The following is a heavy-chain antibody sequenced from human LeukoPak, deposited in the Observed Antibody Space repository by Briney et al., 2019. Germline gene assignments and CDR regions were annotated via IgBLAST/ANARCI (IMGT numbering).Heavy chain of an antibody. Sequence: PSETLSLTCTVSGGSISSYYWSWIRQPPGKGLEWIGYIYYSGSTNYNPSLKSRVTKSVDTSKNQFSLKLSSVTAADTAVYYCARGLVVFKGAWFDPWGQGTLVTVSS. V-gene: IGHV4-59*01. CDR1: GGSISSYY. CDR3: ARGLVVFKGAWFDP. J-gene: IGHJ5*02. CDR2: IYYSGST. D-gene: IGHD2-8*02.